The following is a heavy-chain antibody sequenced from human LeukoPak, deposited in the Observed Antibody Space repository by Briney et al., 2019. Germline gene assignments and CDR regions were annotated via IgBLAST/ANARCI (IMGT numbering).Heavy chain of an antibody. CDR2: INAGNGNT. CDR1: GYTFTSYA. J-gene: IGHJ4*02. Sequence: ASVKVSCKASGYTFTSYAMHWVRQAPGQRLEWMGWINAGNGNTKYSQKFQGRVTITRDTSASTAYMELSSLRSEDTAVYYCARGIAAAGHAARFDYWGQGTLVTVSS. CDR3: ARGIAAAGHAARFDY. D-gene: IGHD6-13*01. V-gene: IGHV1-3*01.